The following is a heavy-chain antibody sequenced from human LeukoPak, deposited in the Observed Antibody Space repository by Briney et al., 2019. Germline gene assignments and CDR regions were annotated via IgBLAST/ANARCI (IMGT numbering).Heavy chain of an antibody. Sequence: GGSLRLSCAASGFTFSSYSMNWVRQAPGEGLEWVSSISSSSSYIYYADSVKGRFTISRDNAKNSLYLQMNSLRAEDTAVYYCARDPGDYYDSTGPWGQGTLVTVSS. CDR3: ARDPGDYYDSTGP. J-gene: IGHJ5*02. CDR1: GFTFSSYS. D-gene: IGHD3-22*01. CDR2: ISSSSSYI. V-gene: IGHV3-21*01.